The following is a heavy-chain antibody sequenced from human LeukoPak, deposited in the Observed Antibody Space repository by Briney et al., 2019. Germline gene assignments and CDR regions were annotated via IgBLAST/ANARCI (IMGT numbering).Heavy chain of an antibody. Sequence: GESLKISCKGSGYSFSSYWIGWVRQMPGKGLEWMGIMYPGDSDTTYSPSFQGQVTISADKSISTAYLQWSSLKASDTAMYYCVRSGDTAMVTIDYWGRGTLVTVSS. CDR3: VRSGDTAMVTIDY. CDR1: GYSFSSYW. J-gene: IGHJ4*02. D-gene: IGHD5-18*01. CDR2: MYPGDSDT. V-gene: IGHV5-51*01.